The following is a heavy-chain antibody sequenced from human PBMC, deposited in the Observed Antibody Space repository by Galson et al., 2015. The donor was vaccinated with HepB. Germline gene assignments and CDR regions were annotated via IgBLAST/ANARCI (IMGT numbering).Heavy chain of an antibody. V-gene: IGHV1-46*01. Sequence: SVKVSCKASGYTFTDYYMHWIRQAPGQGPEWMGVINPSSGDTSYAQKFQGRVTMTRDTSTSTAYMELSGLKSEDTAVYFCARGFGASIAASYSSFPWGQGALVTVSS. CDR2: INPSSGDT. CDR3: ARGFGASIAASYSSFP. D-gene: IGHD6-6*01. J-gene: IGHJ5*02. CDR1: GYTFTDYY.